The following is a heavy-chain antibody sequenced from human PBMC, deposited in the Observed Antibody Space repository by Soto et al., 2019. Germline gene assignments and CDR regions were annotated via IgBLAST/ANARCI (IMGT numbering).Heavy chain of an antibody. J-gene: IGHJ4*02. CDR1: GFTFSSYG. D-gene: IGHD1-7*01. Sequence: QVQLVESGGGVVQPGRSLRLSCAASGFTFSSYGMHWVRQAPGKGLEWVAVISYDGSNKYYADSVKGRFTISRDNSKNTLYLQMNSLRAEDTAVYYCAKEVTWTNDYWGQGTLVTVSS. CDR2: ISYDGSNK. CDR3: AKEVTWTNDY. V-gene: IGHV3-30*18.